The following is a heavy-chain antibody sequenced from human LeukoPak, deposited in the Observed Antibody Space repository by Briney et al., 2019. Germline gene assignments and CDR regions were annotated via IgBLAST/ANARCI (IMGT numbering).Heavy chain of an antibody. Sequence: PSETLSLTCTVSGGSISSYYRSWIRQPPGKGLEWIGYIYYSGSTNYNPSLKSRVTISVDTSKNQFSLKLSSVTAADTAVYYCARTSIAVAGTHYYYYYGMDVWGQGTTVTVSS. D-gene: IGHD6-19*01. CDR1: GGSISSYY. V-gene: IGHV4-59*08. CDR3: ARTSIAVAGTHYYYYYGMDV. J-gene: IGHJ6*02. CDR2: IYYSGST.